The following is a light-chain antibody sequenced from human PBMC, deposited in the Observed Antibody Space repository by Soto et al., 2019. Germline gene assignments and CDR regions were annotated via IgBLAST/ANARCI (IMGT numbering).Light chain of an antibody. CDR3: HQYGSALWT. CDR2: GAS. CDR1: QSVSSNY. J-gene: IGKJ1*01. Sequence: IVLTQSPCALSLSPVEGVALSFIASQSVSSNYVAWYQQKPGQAPRLLISGASNRATGTPDRFRGSGSGTDFTLTITRLEPEDFAVYYCHQYGSALWTFGQGTKVDIK. V-gene: IGKV3-20*01.